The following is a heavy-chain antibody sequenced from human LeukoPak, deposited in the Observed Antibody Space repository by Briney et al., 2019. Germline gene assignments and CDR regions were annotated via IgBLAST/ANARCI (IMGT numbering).Heavy chain of an antibody. Sequence: GRSLRLSCAASGFTFSSYGMHWVRQAPGKGLEWVAVISYDGSNKYYADSVKGRFTISRDNSKNTLYLQMNSLRAEDTAVYYCAKDQVISGSEASDIWGQGTMVTVSS. V-gene: IGHV3-30*18. CDR2: ISYDGSNK. CDR1: GFTFSSYG. D-gene: IGHD2-21*01. J-gene: IGHJ3*02. CDR3: AKDQVISGSEASDI.